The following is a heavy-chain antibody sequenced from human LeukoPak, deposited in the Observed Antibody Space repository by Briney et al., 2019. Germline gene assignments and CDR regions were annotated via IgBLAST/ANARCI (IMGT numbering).Heavy chain of an antibody. CDR3: ARRYCSSTSCLYYYYMDV. CDR1: GGSFSGYY. V-gene: IGHV4-34*01. D-gene: IGHD2-2*01. J-gene: IGHJ6*03. CDR2: INRSGST. Sequence: SETLSLTCAVYGGSFSGYYWSWIRQPPGKGLEWIGEINRSGSTNYNPSLKSRVTISVDTSKNQFSLKLSSVTAADTAVYYCARRYCSSTSCLYYYYMDVWGKGTTVTVSS.